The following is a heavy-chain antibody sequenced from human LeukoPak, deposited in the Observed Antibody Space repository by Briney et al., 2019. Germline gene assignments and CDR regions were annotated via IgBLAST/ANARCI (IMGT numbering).Heavy chain of an antibody. V-gene: IGHV4-31*03. J-gene: IGHJ6*02. CDR3: ARDLMDPYGMDV. CDR1: GGSISTGAYY. Sequence: SETLSLTCTVSGGSISTGAYYWSWIRQHPGKGLEWVGYIYYSGSTYYNPSLKSRVTLSVDTSKKQFSLKLSSVTAADTAVYYCARDLMDPYGMDVWGQGTTVTVSS. D-gene: IGHD2-2*03. CDR2: IYYSGST.